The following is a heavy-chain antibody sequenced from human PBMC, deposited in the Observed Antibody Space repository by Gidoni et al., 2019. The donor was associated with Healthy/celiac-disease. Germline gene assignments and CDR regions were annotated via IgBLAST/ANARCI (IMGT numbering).Heavy chain of an antibody. D-gene: IGHD3-3*01. J-gene: IGHJ3*02. Sequence: QVQLQESGPGLVKPSQTLSLTCTVSGGSISSGSYYWSWIRQPAGKGLEWIGRIYTSGSTNYNPSLKSRVTMSVDTSKNQFSLKLSSVTAADTAVYYCAREMGYYDFLAFDIWGQGTMVTVSS. CDR3: AREMGYYDFLAFDI. CDR2: IYTSGST. CDR1: GGSISSGSYY. V-gene: IGHV4-61*02.